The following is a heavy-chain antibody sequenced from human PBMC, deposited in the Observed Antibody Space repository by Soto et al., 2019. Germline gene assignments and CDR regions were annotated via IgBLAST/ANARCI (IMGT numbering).Heavy chain of an antibody. D-gene: IGHD3-22*01. CDR1: GFSFNRYS. J-gene: IGHJ3*02. Sequence: PGGSLRLSCAASGFSFNRYSMNWVRQAPGRGLEWVAYISTSSETIFYADSVKGRFTISRDNAKNSLYVQMNSLRAEDTAVYYCARDPYYDSTGYYLDGFDMWGLGTLVTVSS. CDR2: ISTSSETI. CDR3: ARDPYYDSTGYYLDGFDM. V-gene: IGHV3-48*01.